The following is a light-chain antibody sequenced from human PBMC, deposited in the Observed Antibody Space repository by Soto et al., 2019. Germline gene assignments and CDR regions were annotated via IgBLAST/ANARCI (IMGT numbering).Light chain of an antibody. V-gene: IGKV1-39*01. CDR3: QQSYSVPIT. J-gene: IGKJ5*01. CDR1: QSISTH. Sequence: DIQMTQFPSSLSASVGDRVTITCRASQSISTHLNWYQQKPGKAPKLLIHAASSLHIGVPSRFSGSGSETDFTFTTTTLQPEDFATYYCQQSYSVPITFGQGTRLEIK. CDR2: AAS.